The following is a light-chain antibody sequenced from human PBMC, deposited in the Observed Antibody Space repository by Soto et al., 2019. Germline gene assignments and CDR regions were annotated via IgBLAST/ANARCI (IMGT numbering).Light chain of an antibody. CDR2: EAS. Sequence: DIQMTQSPSSLSASVGDRVTISCRASQGINNDLGWYQQKPGKAPKRLIYEASTLQSGVPSRFSGSGSGTEFTLTISSLQPEDFATYDCLQHNDYPRTFGGGTQVAIK. V-gene: IGKV1-17*01. CDR3: LQHNDYPRT. J-gene: IGKJ4*01. CDR1: QGINND.